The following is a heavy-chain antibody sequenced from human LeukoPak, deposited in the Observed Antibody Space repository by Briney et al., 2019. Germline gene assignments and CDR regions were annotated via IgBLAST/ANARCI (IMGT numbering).Heavy chain of an antibody. CDR2: IKQDGTEK. CDR1: GFIFSSYW. V-gene: IGHV3-7*01. J-gene: IGHJ6*02. Sequence: GGSLRLSCAASGFIFSSYWMHWVRQAPGKGLQWVANIKQDGTEKYYVDSVKGRFTISRDNAKNSLYLQVNGLRAEDTAVYYCGRSMDVWGQGTTVTVSS. CDR3: GRSMDV.